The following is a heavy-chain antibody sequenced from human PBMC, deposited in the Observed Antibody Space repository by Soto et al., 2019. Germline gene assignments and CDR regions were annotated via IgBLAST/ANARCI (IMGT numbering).Heavy chain of an antibody. Sequence: RGSLRLSCAASGVTFSDSAMHWVRQASGKGLEWVGRIRSKANSYATAYAASVKGRFTISRDDSKNMAYLQMNSLKTEDTAVYYCTRTYYDSTEYYPFDYWGQGTLVTVSS. CDR3: TRTYYDSTEYYPFDY. D-gene: IGHD3-22*01. CDR1: GVTFSDSA. CDR2: IRSKANSYAT. J-gene: IGHJ4*02. V-gene: IGHV3-73*01.